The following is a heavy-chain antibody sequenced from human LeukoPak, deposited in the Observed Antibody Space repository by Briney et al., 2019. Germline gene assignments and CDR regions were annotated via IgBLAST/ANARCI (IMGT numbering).Heavy chain of an antibody. CDR3: ARGSYNQYSSGWYHIDY. CDR2: MNPNSGNT. D-gene: IGHD6-19*01. V-gene: IGHV1-8*03. CDR1: GYTFTSYD. J-gene: IGHJ4*02. Sequence: GASVQVSCKASGYTFTSYDINWVRQATGQGLEWMGWMNPNSGNTGYAQKFQGRVTITRNTSISTAYMELSSLRSEDTAVYYCARGSYNQYSSGWYHIDYWGQGTLVTVSS.